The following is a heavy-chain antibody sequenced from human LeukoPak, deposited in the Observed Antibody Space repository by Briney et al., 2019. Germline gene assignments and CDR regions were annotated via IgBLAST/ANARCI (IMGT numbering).Heavy chain of an antibody. Sequence: GGSLRLSCAASGFTVSSNYMSWVRQAPGKGLEWVSVVYSGGSTYYADSVKGRFTISRDNSKNTLYLQMNSLRAEDTAVYYCAKDPFDYVWGSYPYYFDYWGQGTLVTVSS. CDR2: VYSGGST. CDR1: GFTVSSNY. V-gene: IGHV3-53*01. D-gene: IGHD3-16*02. CDR3: AKDPFDYVWGSYPYYFDY. J-gene: IGHJ4*02.